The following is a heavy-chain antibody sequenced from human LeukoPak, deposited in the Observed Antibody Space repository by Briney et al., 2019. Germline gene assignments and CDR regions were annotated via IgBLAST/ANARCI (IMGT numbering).Heavy chain of an antibody. CDR2: INPSGGRT. V-gene: IGHV1-46*01. CDR1: GYTFTNYY. J-gene: IGHJ4*02. D-gene: IGHD3-22*01. Sequence: ASVKVSCKASGYTFTNYYMHWVRQAPGQGLEWMGIINPSGGRTTYAQNFQGRVTMTRDTSTSTVYMELSSLRSEDTAVYYCARSYYYDYTGKYYFDYWGQGTLVTVSS. CDR3: ARSYYYDYTGKYYFDY.